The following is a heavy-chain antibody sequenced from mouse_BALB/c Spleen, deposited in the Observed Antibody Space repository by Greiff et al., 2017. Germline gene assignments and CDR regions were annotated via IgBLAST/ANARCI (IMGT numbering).Heavy chain of an antibody. CDR1: GFSLTSYG. Sequence: QVQLQESGPGLVAPSQSLSITCPVSGFSLTSYGVHWVRQPPGKGLEWLGVIWAGGSTNYNSALMSRLSISKDNSKSQVFLKMNSLQTDDTARYYCARGQLGFAYWGQGTLVTVSA. V-gene: IGHV2-9*02. J-gene: IGHJ3*01. CDR3: ARGQLGFAY. CDR2: IWAGGST. D-gene: IGHD6-1*01.